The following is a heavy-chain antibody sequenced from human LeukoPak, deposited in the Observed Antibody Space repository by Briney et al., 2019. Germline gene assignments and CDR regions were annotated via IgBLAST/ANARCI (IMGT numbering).Heavy chain of an antibody. Sequence: SETLSLTCAVYGAAFSEYYWSWIRQSPGKGLEWIGEVAHKGPTVYSPTLNRKYNPSFKSRVTISVDTSKKQFSLKLSSVTAADTAVYYCARHKETCSGDYCYLDYFDYWGQGTLVTVSS. D-gene: IGHD2-15*01. CDR2: VAHKGPT. CDR1: GAAFSEYY. J-gene: IGHJ4*02. V-gene: IGHV4-59*08. CDR3: ARHKETCSGDYCYLDYFDY.